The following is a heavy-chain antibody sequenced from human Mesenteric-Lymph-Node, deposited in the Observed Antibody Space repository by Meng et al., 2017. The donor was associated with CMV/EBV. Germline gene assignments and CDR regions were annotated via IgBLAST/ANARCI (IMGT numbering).Heavy chain of an antibody. J-gene: IGHJ6*02. CDR2: INSDESST. D-gene: IGHD6-19*01. CDR3: AKDKQWLANGYYYGMDV. Sequence: GGSLRLSCVVSGFNFSSFWIHWVRQAPGKGLVWVSRINSDESSTTYADSVKGRFTISRDNAKNTLYLQMNSLRAEDTAVYYCAKDKQWLANGYYYGMDVWGQGTTVTVSS. V-gene: IGHV3-74*01. CDR1: GFNFSSFW.